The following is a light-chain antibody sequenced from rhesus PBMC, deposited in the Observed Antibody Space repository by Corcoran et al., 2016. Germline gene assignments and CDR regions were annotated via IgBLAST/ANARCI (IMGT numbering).Light chain of an antibody. CDR3: QQYNSRPFT. Sequence: DIQMTQSPSSLSESVGDTVTITCRASQGISSWLAWYQQKPGKAPKRLIYKASSLQSGVPSRCSGRGSGTDFTLTIRSLQSEDFATYYCQQYNSRPFTFGPGTKLDI. CDR1: QGISSW. J-gene: IGKJ3*01. V-gene: IGKV1-22*01. CDR2: KAS.